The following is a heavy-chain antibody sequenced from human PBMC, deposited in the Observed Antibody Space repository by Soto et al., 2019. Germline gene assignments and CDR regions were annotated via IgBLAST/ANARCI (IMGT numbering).Heavy chain of an antibody. V-gene: IGHV3-9*01. Sequence: GGSLRLSCAASGFTFDDYAMHWVRQAPGKGLEWVSGISWNSGSIGYADSVKGRFTISRDNAKNSLYLQMNSLRAEDTALYYCAKDVRCCSSGLYYFDYWGQGTLVTVSS. CDR2: ISWNSGSI. CDR3: AKDVRCCSSGLYYFDY. CDR1: GFTFDDYA. J-gene: IGHJ4*02. D-gene: IGHD6-19*01.